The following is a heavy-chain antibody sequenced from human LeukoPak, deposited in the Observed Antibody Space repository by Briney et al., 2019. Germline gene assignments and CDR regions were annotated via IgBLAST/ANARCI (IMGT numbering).Heavy chain of an antibody. J-gene: IGHJ3*02. CDR2: ISSSSSYK. CDR1: GFTFSDYY. V-gene: IGHV3-11*03. Sequence: PGGPLRLSCAAAGFTFSDYYMSWIRQAPGKGLEGVSYISSSSSYKDYADSVKGRFTISRDNAKNSQYQQMNSLRAEDTAVYYCARRRSSWQRDAFDIWGQGTMVTVSS. D-gene: IGHD6-13*01. CDR3: ARRRSSWQRDAFDI.